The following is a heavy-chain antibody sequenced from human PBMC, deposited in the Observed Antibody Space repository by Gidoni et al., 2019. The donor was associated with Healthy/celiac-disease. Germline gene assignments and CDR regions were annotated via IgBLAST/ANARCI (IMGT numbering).Heavy chain of an antibody. CDR3: TRRVAAAGTWFDP. CDR2: IRSKANSYAT. CDR1: GFTFRGSA. J-gene: IGHJ5*02. Sequence: EVQLVESGGGLVQLGGSLKLSCAASGFTFRGSAMHWVRQAPGKGLEWVGRIRSKANSYATAYAASVKGRFTISRDDSKNTAYLQMNSLKTEDTAVYYCTRRVAAAGTWFDPWGQGTLVTVSS. V-gene: IGHV3-73*02. D-gene: IGHD6-13*01.